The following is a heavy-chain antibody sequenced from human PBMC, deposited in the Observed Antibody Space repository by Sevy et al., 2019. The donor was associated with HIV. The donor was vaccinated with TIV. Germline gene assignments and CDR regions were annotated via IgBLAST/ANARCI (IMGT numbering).Heavy chain of an antibody. CDR3: AREGRDYDYIAGTHHSGF. V-gene: IGHV3-30*04. D-gene: IGHD3-16*01. CDR2: ISYDGSIK. CDR1: GFTFSGYA. Sequence: GGYLRLSCAASGFTFSGYAMHWVRQAPGKGLEWLAVISYDGSIKYYTDSVKGRFTISRDNTKNTLLLQVNSLRPGDTAEYYCAREGRDYDYIAGTHHSGFRAQGTLVTVSS. J-gene: IGHJ4*02.